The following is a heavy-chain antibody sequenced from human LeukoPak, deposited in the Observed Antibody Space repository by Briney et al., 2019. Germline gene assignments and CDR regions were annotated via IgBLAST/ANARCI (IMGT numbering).Heavy chain of an antibody. J-gene: IGHJ4*02. CDR3: ARWRGYASDWSGPFDD. CDR1: GYTFSGHY. CDR2: INPKSGGT. Sequence: ASVKVSCKASGYTFSGHYMHWVRQAPGQELEWMGWINPKSGGTNYEQKFQGRVTMTRDTSISTAYMELSRLRSDDTAVYYCARWRGYASDWSGPFDDWGQGTLVTVSS. V-gene: IGHV1-2*02. D-gene: IGHD6-19*01.